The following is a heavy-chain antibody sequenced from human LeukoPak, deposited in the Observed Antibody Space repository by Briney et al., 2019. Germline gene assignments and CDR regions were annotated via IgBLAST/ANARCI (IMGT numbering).Heavy chain of an antibody. V-gene: IGHV1-24*01. D-gene: IGHD1-14*01. CDR3: ARHTSWYPNDY. Sequence: ASVKVSCKVSGYTVTELSMHWVRQSPGKGLEWMGGFHPEDGETIYAQKFQGRVTMTRATSLSTVYMELSGLRSDDTAVYYCARHTSWYPNDYWGQGTLVTVSS. CDR1: GYTVTELS. J-gene: IGHJ4*02. CDR2: FHPEDGET.